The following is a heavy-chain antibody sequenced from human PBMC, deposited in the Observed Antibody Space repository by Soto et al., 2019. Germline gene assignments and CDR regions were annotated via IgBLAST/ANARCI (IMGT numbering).Heavy chain of an antibody. CDR3: AREGGVAPAAIYFDY. D-gene: IGHD2-2*01. V-gene: IGHV3-33*01. CDR1: GFTFSSFD. J-gene: IGHJ4*02. CDR2: IWYDGSNE. Sequence: GGSLRLSCAASGFTFSSFDMHWVRQAPGRGLEWVAVIWYDGSNEYYTDSVKGRFSISRDNSKDTLYLQMNSLRAEDTAVYYCAREGGVAPAAIYFDYLGQGTLVTVSS.